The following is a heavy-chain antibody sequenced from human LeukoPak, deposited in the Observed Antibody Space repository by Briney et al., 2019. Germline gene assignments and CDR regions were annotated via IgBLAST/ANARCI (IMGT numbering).Heavy chain of an antibody. Sequence: GGSVRLSCAASGFTFSSYSMNWVRQAPGKGLEWVSSISSSSSYIYYADSVKGRFTISRDSAKNSLYLQMNSLRAEDTAVYYCARDRGIAAARAHDYWGQGTLVTVSS. CDR2: ISSSSSYI. V-gene: IGHV3-21*01. CDR1: GFTFSSYS. J-gene: IGHJ4*02. D-gene: IGHD6-13*01. CDR3: ARDRGIAAARAHDY.